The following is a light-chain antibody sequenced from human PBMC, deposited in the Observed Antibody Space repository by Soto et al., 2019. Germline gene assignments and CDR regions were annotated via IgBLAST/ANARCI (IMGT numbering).Light chain of an antibody. CDR2: GAS. V-gene: IGKV3D-15*01. CDR1: QSVSSSY. J-gene: IGKJ5*01. Sequence: EIVWTQSPGTLSLSPGERATLSCRASQSVSSSYLAWYQQKPGQAPRLLIYGASNRATGIPARFSGSGSGTEFPLTISSLQSEDFAVYYCQQYNNWPITFGQGTRPEIK. CDR3: QQYNNWPIT.